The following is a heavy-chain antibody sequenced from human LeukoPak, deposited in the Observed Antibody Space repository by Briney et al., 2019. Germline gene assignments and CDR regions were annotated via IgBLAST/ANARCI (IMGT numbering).Heavy chain of an antibody. CDR1: GFTFSYYW. CDR3: ARGEHSSFDY. D-gene: IGHD6-6*01. J-gene: IGHJ4*02. V-gene: IGHV3-7*01. Sequence: GGSLRLSCAASGFTFSYYWMNWVRQAPGKGLEWVANIKEDGSEKYYVDSVKGRFTISRDNAKNSLYLQMNSLRAEDTAVYYCARGEHSSFDYWGQGTLVTVSS. CDR2: IKEDGSEK.